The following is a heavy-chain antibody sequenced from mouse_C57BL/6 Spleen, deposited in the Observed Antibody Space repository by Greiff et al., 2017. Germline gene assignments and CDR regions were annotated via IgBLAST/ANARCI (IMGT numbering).Heavy chain of an antibody. J-gene: IGHJ2*01. V-gene: IGHV1-54*01. CDR3: ARDTTVVATNYFDD. Sequence: QVQLQQPGAELVRPGTSVKVSCKASGYAFTNYLIEWVKQRPGQGLEWIGVINPGSGGTNYNEKFKGKATLTADKSSSTAYMQLSSLTSEDSAVYFCARDTTVVATNYFDDWGQGTTLTVSS. CDR1: GYAFTNYL. D-gene: IGHD1-1*01. CDR2: INPGSGGT.